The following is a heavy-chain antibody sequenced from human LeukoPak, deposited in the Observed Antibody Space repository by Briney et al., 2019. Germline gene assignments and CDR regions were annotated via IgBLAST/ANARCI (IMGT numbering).Heavy chain of an antibody. Sequence: ASVKVSCKASGYTFTAYYLHWVRQAPGQGLEWMGWTNPSNGGTNYAQKFQGRVTMTRDTSISTAYMELSRLRSDDTAVYYCARDSGTSSSWYDYWGQGTLVTVSS. CDR3: ARDSGTSSSWYDY. D-gene: IGHD6-13*01. CDR1: GYTFTAYY. V-gene: IGHV1-2*02. CDR2: TNPSNGGT. J-gene: IGHJ4*02.